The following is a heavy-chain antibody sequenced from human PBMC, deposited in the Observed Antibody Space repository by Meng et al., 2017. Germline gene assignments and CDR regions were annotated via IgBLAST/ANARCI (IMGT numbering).Heavy chain of an antibody. Sequence: SETLSLTCTVSGGSISSYYWSWIRQPPGKGLEWIGYIYYSGSTNYNPSLKSRVTISVDTSKNQFSLKLSSVTAADTAVYYCVRFPLGYDSSGYYSPEGYFDYWGQGTLVTVSS. J-gene: IGHJ4*02. CDR2: IYYSGST. CDR3: VRFPLGYDSSGYYSPEGYFDY. V-gene: IGHV4-59*01. D-gene: IGHD3-22*01. CDR1: GGSISSYY.